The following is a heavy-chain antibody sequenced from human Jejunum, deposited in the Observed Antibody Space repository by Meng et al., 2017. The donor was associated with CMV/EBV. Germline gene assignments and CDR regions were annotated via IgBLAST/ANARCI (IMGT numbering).Heavy chain of an antibody. CDR1: GFAFSGDW. J-gene: IGHJ4*02. Sequence: GFAFSGDWMHWVRQAPGKGLMLVSRINAVGTTSGYADSVKGRFTISRDNANNMLYLQLDSLRAEDTAVYYCVTNLYCSTDGCRNYWGQGTLVTVSS. CDR2: INAVGTTS. V-gene: IGHV3-74*01. D-gene: IGHD2-2*01. CDR3: VTNLYCSTDGCRNY.